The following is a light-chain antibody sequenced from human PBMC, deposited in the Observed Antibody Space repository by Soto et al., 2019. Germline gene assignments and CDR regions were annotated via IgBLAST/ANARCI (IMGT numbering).Light chain of an antibody. Sequence: EIVLTQSPGTLSLSPGERATLSCRASQSVSSSYFAWYQQKHGQAPRLLIYGASSRATGIPDRFSGSGSGTDFTLTISRLEPEDFAVYYCQQYGSSPPYTFGQGTKLEIK. CDR2: GAS. V-gene: IGKV3-20*01. CDR1: QSVSSSY. CDR3: QQYGSSPPYT. J-gene: IGKJ2*01.